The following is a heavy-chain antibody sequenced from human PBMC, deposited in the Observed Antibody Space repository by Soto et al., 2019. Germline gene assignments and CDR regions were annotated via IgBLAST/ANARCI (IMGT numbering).Heavy chain of an antibody. CDR3: AHRSYNNYLDY. CDR1: GGSISSRGYY. J-gene: IGHJ4*02. V-gene: IGHV4-39*07. CDR2: IYYSGST. Sequence: PSETLSLTCTVSGGSISSRGYYWGWIRQPPGKGLEWIGTIYYSGSTYYNPSLKSRVTISVDTSKNQFSLKLSSVTAVDTATYYCAHRSYNNYLDYWGQGTLVTVSS. D-gene: IGHD1-26*01.